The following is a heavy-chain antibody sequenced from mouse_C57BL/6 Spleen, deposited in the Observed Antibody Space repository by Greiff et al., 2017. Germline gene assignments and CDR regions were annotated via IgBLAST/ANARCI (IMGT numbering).Heavy chain of an antibody. CDR2: IDPETGGT. CDR3: TRGDYGKDY. Sequence: VQLQQSGAELVRPGASVTLSCKASGYTFTDYEMHWVKHTPVHGLEWIGAIDPETGGTAYNQKFKGKAILTADKSSSTAYMELRSLTSEDSAVYYCTRGDYGKDYWGQGTTLTVSS. V-gene: IGHV1-15*01. CDR1: GYTFTDYE. J-gene: IGHJ2*01. D-gene: IGHD2-1*01.